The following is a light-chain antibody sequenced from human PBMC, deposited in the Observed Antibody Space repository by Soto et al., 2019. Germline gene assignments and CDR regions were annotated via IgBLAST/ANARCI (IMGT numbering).Light chain of an antibody. V-gene: IGKV3-20*01. CDR3: QQYGSSPHVT. CDR2: GAS. CDR1: QSVSSSY. Sequence: EIVLTQSPGTLSLSPGERATLSCRASQSVSSSYLAWYQQKPGQAPRLLIYGASSRATGITDRFSGSGSGTDFTLTISRLEPEDFAVYYCQQYGSSPHVTFGQGTKVEIK. J-gene: IGKJ1*01.